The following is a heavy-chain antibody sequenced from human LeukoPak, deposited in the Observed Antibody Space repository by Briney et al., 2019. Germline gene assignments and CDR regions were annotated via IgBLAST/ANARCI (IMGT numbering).Heavy chain of an antibody. CDR3: ASSSRGYCSGGSCYRYYMDV. CDR2: IYYSGST. J-gene: IGHJ6*03. V-gene: IGHV4-59*01. CDR1: GGSISSYY. D-gene: IGHD2-15*01. Sequence: SETLSLTCTVSGGSISSYYWSWIRQPPGKGLEWIGYIYYSGSTNYNPSLKSRVTISVDTYKNQFSLNLSSVTAADSAVYYCASSSRGYCSGGSCYRYYMDVWGKGTTVTVSS.